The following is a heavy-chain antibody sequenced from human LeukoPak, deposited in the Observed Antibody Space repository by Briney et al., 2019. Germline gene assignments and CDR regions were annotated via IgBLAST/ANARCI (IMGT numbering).Heavy chain of an antibody. CDR3: ARGPRLDSSGWYYGAFDI. CDR1: GYTFTGYY. J-gene: IGHJ3*02. CDR2: INPSSGGA. Sequence: ASVKVSCKASGYTFTGYYIHWVRQAPGQGLEWMGRINPSSGGADYAQKFQGRVSMTRDTSISTAYMEQSSLRSDDTAVYYCARGPRLDSSGWYYGAFDIWGQGTMVTVSS. D-gene: IGHD6-19*01. V-gene: IGHV1-2*06.